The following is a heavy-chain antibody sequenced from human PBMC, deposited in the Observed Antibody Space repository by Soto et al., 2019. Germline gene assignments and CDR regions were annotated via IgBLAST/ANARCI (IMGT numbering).Heavy chain of an antibody. J-gene: IGHJ5*02. CDR1: GYTFTSYY. V-gene: IGHV1-46*01. D-gene: IGHD4-17*01. CDR3: ANVHPPPDDDGDYVFWFDP. CDR2: INPSGGST. Sequence: GASVKVSCKASGYTFTSYYMHWVRQAPGQGLEWMGVINPSGGSTSYAQKFQGRVTMTRDTSTSTVYMELSSLRSEDTAVYYCANVHPPPDDDGDYVFWFDPSGHGTLLTVSS.